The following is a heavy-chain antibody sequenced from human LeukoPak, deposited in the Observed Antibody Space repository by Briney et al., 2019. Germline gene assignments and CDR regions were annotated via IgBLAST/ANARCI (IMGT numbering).Heavy chain of an antibody. Sequence: SVKVSCKASGFTFTSSAMQWVRQARGQRLEWIGWIVVGSGNTSSAQKFQERVTITRDMSTSTAYMELSSLRSEDTAVYYCAATLYSGSYYNWFDPWGQGTLVTVSS. J-gene: IGHJ5*02. CDR2: IVVGSGNT. CDR3: AATLYSGSYYNWFDP. CDR1: GFTFTSSA. D-gene: IGHD1-26*01. V-gene: IGHV1-58*02.